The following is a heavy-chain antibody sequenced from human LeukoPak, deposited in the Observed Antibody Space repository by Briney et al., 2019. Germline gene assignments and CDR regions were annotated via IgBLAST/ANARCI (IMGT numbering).Heavy chain of an antibody. Sequence: SETLSLTCTVSGGSISSGGYYWSWIRQHPGKGLEWIGYIYYSGSTYYNPSLKSRVTISVDTSKNQFSLKLSSVTAADTAVYYCARANGDYGRFDYWGQGTLVTVSS. D-gene: IGHD4-17*01. CDR2: IYYSGST. V-gene: IGHV4-30-4*08. CDR3: ARANGDYGRFDY. CDR1: GGSISSGGYY. J-gene: IGHJ4*02.